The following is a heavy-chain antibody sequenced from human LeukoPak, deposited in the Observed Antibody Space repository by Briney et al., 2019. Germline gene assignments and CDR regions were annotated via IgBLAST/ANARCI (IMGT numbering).Heavy chain of an antibody. V-gene: IGHV1-2*02. CDR1: GYTFTGYY. J-gene: IGHJ6*02. Sequence: GASVKVSCKASGYTFTGYYMHWVRQAPGQGIEWMGWINPNSGGTNYAQKFQGRVTMTRDTSISTAYMELSRLRSDDTAVYYCVEDRYYYYGMDVWGQGTTVTVSS. CDR3: VEDRYYYYGMDV. CDR2: INPNSGGT.